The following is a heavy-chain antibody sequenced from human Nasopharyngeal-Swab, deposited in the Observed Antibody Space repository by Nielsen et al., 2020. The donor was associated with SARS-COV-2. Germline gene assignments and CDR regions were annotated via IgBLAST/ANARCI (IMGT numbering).Heavy chain of an antibody. J-gene: IGHJ4*02. D-gene: IGHD3-22*01. CDR1: GFTFEDNA. CDR2: ISWNSGSI. Sequence: SLKISCAASGFTFEDNAMHRVRQAPGKGLEWDPGISWNSGSIGYADSVKGRFTISRDNAKNSLYLKMNSLRAENTALYYCVKIGTGSSGYRYFYYCGQGTLFTVSS. CDR3: VKIGTGSSGYRYFYY. V-gene: IGHV3-9*01.